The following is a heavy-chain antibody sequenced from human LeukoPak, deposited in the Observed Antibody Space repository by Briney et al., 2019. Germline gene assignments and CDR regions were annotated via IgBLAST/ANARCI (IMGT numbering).Heavy chain of an antibody. D-gene: IGHD1-1*01. CDR3: AKDRETTSSGTFDY. CDR1: GFTFSSYG. CDR2: IAEDGSNE. Sequence: GGSLRLSCAASGFTFSSYGMHCVRQAPGKGLEWVAFIAEDGSNEKYTDSVKGRFTISRDNSNNTLYLRMNSLRAEDTGVYYCAKDRETTSSGTFDYWGEGTLVTVSA. J-gene: IGHJ4*02. V-gene: IGHV3-30*18.